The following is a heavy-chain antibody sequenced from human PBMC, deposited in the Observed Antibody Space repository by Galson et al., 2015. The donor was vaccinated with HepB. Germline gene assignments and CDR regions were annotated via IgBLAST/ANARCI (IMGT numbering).Heavy chain of an antibody. Sequence: LRLSCAASGFTFSSYAMSWVRQAPGKGLEWVSAISGSGGSTYYADSVKGRFTISRDNSKNTLYLQMNSLRAEDTAVYYCAKDGPDIVVVPAATGGYYYYYMDVWGKGTTVTVSS. CDR2: ISGSGGST. J-gene: IGHJ6*03. D-gene: IGHD2-2*01. CDR1: GFTFSSYA. CDR3: AKDGPDIVVVPAATGGYYYYYMDV. V-gene: IGHV3-23*01.